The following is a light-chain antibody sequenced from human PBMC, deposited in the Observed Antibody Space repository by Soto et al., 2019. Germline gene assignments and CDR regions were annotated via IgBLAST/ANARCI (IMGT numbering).Light chain of an antibody. V-gene: IGKV3-15*01. Sequence: MVMTQSPATLSVSPGESATLSCRASQSVSSNLAWYQQKPGQAPRLLIYGASTRATGIPARFSGSGSGTEFTLTISSLQSEDFAVYYCQQYTNWPMYTFGPGTRLE. CDR1: QSVSSN. CDR2: GAS. CDR3: QQYTNWPMYT. J-gene: IGKJ5*01.